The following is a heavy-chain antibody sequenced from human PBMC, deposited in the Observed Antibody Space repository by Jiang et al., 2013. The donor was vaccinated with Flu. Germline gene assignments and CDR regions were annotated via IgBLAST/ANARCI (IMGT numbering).Heavy chain of an antibody. CDR1: GYTFTSYA. J-gene: IGHJ3*02. D-gene: IGHD6-13*01. Sequence: SCKASGYTFTSYAMNWVRQAPGQGLEWMGWINTNTGNPTYAQGFTGRFVFSLDTSVSTAYLQISSLKAEDTAVYYCASRLDSSSWYLEAFDIWGQGTMVTVSS. CDR2: INTNTGNP. CDR3: ASRLDSSSWYLEAFDI. V-gene: IGHV7-4-1*02.